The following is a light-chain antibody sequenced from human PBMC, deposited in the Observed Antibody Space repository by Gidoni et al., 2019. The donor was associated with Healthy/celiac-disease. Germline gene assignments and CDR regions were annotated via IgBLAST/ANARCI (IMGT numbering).Light chain of an antibody. CDR1: SSDVGGYNY. Sequence: SALPQPASVSGSPGQSITISCTGTSSDVGGYNYVSWYQQHPGKAPKLMIYDVSNRPSGVSNRFSGSKSGNTASLTISGLQAEDEADYYCSSYTSSSTPYVVFGGGTKLTVL. J-gene: IGLJ2*01. CDR2: DVS. CDR3: SSYTSSSTPYVV. V-gene: IGLV2-14*01.